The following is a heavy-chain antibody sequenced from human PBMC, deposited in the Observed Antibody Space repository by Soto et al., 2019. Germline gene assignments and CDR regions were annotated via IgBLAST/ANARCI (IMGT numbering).Heavy chain of an antibody. D-gene: IGHD5-18*01. Sequence: PGESLKISCKGSGYSFTTYWIGWVRQMPGKGLEWVGIIYPRDSNTRYSPSFQGQVTISVDKSISTAYLQWSSLKASDTAMYYCARTSMQSRGYSYGHGGMDVWGQGTTVTVSS. CDR3: ARTSMQSRGYSYGHGGMDV. CDR2: IYPRDSNT. V-gene: IGHV5-51*01. CDR1: GYSFTTYW. J-gene: IGHJ6*02.